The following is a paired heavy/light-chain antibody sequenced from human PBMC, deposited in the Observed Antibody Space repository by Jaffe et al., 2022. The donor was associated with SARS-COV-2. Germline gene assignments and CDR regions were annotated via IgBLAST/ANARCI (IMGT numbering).Heavy chain of an antibody. CDR1: GISMNDYY. CDR2: AYKGGRP. J-gene: IGHJ4*02. Sequence: QAQLQESGPRLVKPSETLSLICSVSGISMNDYYWSWIRQTPGKGLEWIGYAYKGGRPSYKPSLNGRVTISLDKSENKFSLELTSVTAADTAVYFCARGDWGSGLGEYYFDYWGQGILVTVSS. D-gene: IGHD3-16*01. CDR3: ARGDWGSGLGEYYFDY. V-gene: IGHV4-4*08.
Light chain of an antibody. CDR1: QTINRNY. CDR3: QQYGHSLWT. Sequence: EVVLTQSPDTLSLSPGDRATLSCRASQTINRNYLSWYQQKSGQAPRLLIYGTSSRATGVPDRFSGGGLGTDFTLTISRLEPEDFAVYYCQQYGHSLWTFGQGTKVEVK. J-gene: IGKJ1*01. V-gene: IGKV3-20*01. CDR2: GTS.